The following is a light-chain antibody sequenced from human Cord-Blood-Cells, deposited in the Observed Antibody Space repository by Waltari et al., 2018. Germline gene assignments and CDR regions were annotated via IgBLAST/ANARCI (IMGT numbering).Light chain of an antibody. CDR2: GAS. V-gene: IGKV3-15*01. CDR1: QSVSSN. J-gene: IGKJ2*01. CDR3: QQYNNWPPSYT. Sequence: EIVMRQSPATLSVSPGESTTLSCRASQSVSSNLALYQQKPGQAPRLLIYGASTRATGIPARFRGSGSGTEFTLTISSLQSEDFAVYYCQQYNNWPPSYTFGQGTKLEIK.